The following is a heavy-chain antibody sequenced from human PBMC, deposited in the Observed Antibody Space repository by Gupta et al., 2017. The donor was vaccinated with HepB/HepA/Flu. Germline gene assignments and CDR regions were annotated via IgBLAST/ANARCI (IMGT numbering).Heavy chain of an antibody. D-gene: IGHD2-15*01. V-gene: IGHV3-23*01. CDR1: GFTFRTYA. Sequence: EVQLLESGGGLVQPGGSLRVSCAASGFTFRTYAMSWVRQAPGKGLEWFSSISSTGDTYYADPVKGRFTISRDTSKNTLYLQMNSLRAEDTALYYCAKGSDGGRPYYFDFWGQGTLVTVSS. CDR2: ISSTGDT. J-gene: IGHJ4*02. CDR3: AKGSDGGRPYYFDF.